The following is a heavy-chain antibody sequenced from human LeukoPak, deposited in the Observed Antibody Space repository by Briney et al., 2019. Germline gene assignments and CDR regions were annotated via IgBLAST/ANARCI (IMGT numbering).Heavy chain of an antibody. CDR3: ARSPSRDYYYGSGSYVGNYYYYYMDV. V-gene: IGHV3-30*04. J-gene: IGHJ6*03. Sequence: GGSLRLSCAASGFTFSSYAMHWVRQAPGKGLEWVAVISYDGSNKYYADSVKGRFTISRDNSKNTLYLQMNSLRAEDTAVYYCARSPSRDYYYGSGSYVGNYYYYYMDVWGKGTTVTVSS. CDR2: ISYDGSNK. D-gene: IGHD3-10*01. CDR1: GFTFSSYA.